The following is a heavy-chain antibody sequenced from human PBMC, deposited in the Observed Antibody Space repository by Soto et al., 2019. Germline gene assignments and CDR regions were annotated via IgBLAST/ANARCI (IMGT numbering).Heavy chain of an antibody. D-gene: IGHD3-22*01. CDR3: AKDRYYYDSSGHDY. J-gene: IGHJ4*02. V-gene: IGHV1-69*13. CDR2: IIPIFGTA. Sequence: SVKVSCKASGYTFSSYAISWVRQAPGQGLEWMGGIIPIFGTANYAQKFQGRVTITADESTSTAYMELSSLRAEDTAVYYCAKDRYYYDSSGHDYWGQGTLVTVSS. CDR1: GYTFSSYA.